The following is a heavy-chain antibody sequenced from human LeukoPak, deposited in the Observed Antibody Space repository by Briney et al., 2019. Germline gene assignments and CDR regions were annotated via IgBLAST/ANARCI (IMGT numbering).Heavy chain of an antibody. Sequence: GGSPRLSCAASGFTFSSYGMHWVRQAPGKGLEWVAVISYDGSNKYYADSVKGRFTISRDNSKNTLYLQMNSLRAEDTAVYYCARDFDRSGDYHHFDVWGQGTLVTVSS. V-gene: IGHV3-30*03. D-gene: IGHD3-9*01. J-gene: IGHJ4*02. CDR1: GFTFSSYG. CDR2: ISYDGSNK. CDR3: ARDFDRSGDYHHFDV.